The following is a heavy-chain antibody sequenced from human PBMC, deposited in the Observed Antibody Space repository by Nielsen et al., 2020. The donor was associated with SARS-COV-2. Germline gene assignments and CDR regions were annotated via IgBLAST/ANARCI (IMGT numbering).Heavy chain of an antibody. Sequence: GESLKISCAASGLIFSSNYMYWVRQAPGKGLEWVSVIQSGGTTFYADSVKGRFTISRDNSKNTVYLDMNNLRVEDTAVYYCARIGWELDLDFWGQGTLVTVSS. J-gene: IGHJ4*02. D-gene: IGHD4-23*01. CDR1: GLIFSSNY. V-gene: IGHV3-53*01. CDR3: ARIGWELDLDF. CDR2: IQSGGTT.